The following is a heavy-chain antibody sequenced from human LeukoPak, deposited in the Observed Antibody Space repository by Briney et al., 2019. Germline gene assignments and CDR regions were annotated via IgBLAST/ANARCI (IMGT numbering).Heavy chain of an antibody. CDR1: GGSISSYY. V-gene: IGHV4-4*07. J-gene: IGHJ6*03. CDR3: ARARGSGPGYYYYMDV. Sequence: SETLSLTCTVSGGSISSYYWSWIRQPAGKGLEWIGRIYTSGSTNYNPSLKSRVTMSVDTSKNQLSLKLSSVTAADTAVYYCARARGSGPGYYYYMDVWGKGTTVTISS. D-gene: IGHD6-19*01. CDR2: IYTSGST.